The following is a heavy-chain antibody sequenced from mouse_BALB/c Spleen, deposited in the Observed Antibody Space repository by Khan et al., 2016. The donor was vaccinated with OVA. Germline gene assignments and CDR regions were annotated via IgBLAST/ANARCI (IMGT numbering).Heavy chain of an antibody. V-gene: IGHV1-7*01. J-gene: IGHJ3*01. CDR2: INPSTGYT. D-gene: IGHD1-1*01. CDR1: GYTFTSYW. CDR3: ANHGSSSAWLTY. Sequence: VQLHQSGAELAKPGASVKMSCKASGYTFTSYWMHWVKQRPGQGLEWIGYINPSTGYTEYNQRFKDKATLTADKSSSTAYMQLSSLTCEETAVYYCANHGSSSAWLTYWSQGTLVTVCA.